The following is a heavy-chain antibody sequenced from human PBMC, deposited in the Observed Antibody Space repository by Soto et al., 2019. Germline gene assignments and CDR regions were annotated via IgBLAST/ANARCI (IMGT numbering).Heavy chain of an antibody. D-gene: IGHD3-9*01. CDR1: GYTFTGYY. V-gene: IGHV1-2*02. Sequence: QVQLVQSGAEVKKPGASVKVSCKASGYTFTGYYMHWVRQAPGQGLEWMGWINPNSGGTNYAQKFQGRVTMTRDTCISTAYMELSRLRSDDTAVYYCARWDYDILTGYYMGDYWGQGTLVTVSS. J-gene: IGHJ4*02. CDR2: INPNSGGT. CDR3: ARWDYDILTGYYMGDY.